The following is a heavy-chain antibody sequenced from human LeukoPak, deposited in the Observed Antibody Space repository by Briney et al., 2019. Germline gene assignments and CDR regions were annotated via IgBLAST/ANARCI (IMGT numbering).Heavy chain of an antibody. V-gene: IGHV4-30-2*01. CDR3: ARQSSGWYHDY. J-gene: IGHJ4*02. D-gene: IGHD6-19*01. Sequence: SETLSLTCTVSGGSISSGGYYWSWIRQPPGKGLEWIGYIYHSGSTYYNPSLKSRVTISVDRSKNQFPLKLSSVTAADTAVYYCARQSSGWYHDYWGQGTLVTVSS. CDR1: GGSISSGGYY. CDR2: IYHSGST.